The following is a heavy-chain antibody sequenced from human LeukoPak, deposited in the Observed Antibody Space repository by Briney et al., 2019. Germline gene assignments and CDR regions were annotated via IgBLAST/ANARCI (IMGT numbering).Heavy chain of an antibody. CDR3: ARDQGRYFDWLSSPAYYYGMDV. J-gene: IGHJ6*02. D-gene: IGHD3-9*01. CDR1: GFTVSSNY. V-gene: IGHV3-66*02. Sequence: GGSLRLSCAASGFTVSSNYMSWVRQAPGEGLEWVSLIYSGDSTYYADSVKGRFTIFRDNSKNTLYLQMNSLRAEDTAVYYCARDQGRYFDWLSSPAYYYGMDVWGQGTMVTVSS. CDR2: IYSGDST.